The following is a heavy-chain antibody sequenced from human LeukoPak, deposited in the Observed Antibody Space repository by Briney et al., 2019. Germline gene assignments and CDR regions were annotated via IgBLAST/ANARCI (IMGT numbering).Heavy chain of an antibody. CDR2: IKSDENER. Sequence: GGSLRLSCVASGFTVSDYWMSWVRQAPGKGLEWVANIKSDENERFYLDSVKGRFTISRDNAKNSLYLQMNSPRAEDTALYYCARDAAPIVGATIVAFDSWGQGTMVTVSS. D-gene: IGHD1-26*01. V-gene: IGHV3-7*01. J-gene: IGHJ3*02. CDR1: GFTVSDYW. CDR3: ARDAAPIVGATIVAFDS.